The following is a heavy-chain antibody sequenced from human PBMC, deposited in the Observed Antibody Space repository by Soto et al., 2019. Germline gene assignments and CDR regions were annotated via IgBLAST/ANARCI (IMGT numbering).Heavy chain of an antibody. J-gene: IGHJ4*02. V-gene: IGHV3-23*01. CDR1: GFTFSIYA. CDR3: ARGLRVYSSNFDY. Sequence: PGGSLRLSCAASGFTFSIYAMNWVRQAPGKGLEWVSSISGSGGSTHYADSVKGRFTISRDNSKNTLYVQMNSLRAEDTAIYYCARGLRVYSSNFDYWGQGTLVTVSS. D-gene: IGHD5-18*01. CDR2: ISGSGGST.